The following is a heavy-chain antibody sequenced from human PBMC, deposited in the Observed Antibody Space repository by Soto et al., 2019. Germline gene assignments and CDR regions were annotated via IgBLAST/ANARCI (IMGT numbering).Heavy chain of an antibody. Sequence: GGSLRLSCAASGFTFSSYGMHWVRQAPGKGLEWVAVIWYDGSNKYYADSVKGRFTISRDNSKNTLYLQMNSLRAEDTAVYYCARGRGYCSGGSCYNWFDPWGQGTLVTVSS. CDR3: ARGRGYCSGGSCYNWFDP. J-gene: IGHJ5*02. V-gene: IGHV3-33*01. D-gene: IGHD2-15*01. CDR2: IWYDGSNK. CDR1: GFTFSSYG.